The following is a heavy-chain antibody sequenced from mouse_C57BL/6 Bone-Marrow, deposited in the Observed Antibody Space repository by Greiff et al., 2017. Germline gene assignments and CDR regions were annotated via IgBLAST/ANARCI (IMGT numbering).Heavy chain of an antibody. V-gene: IGHV1-64*01. Sequence: QVQLQQSGAELVKPGASVKLSCTASGYTFTSYWMHWVKQRPGQGLEWIGMIHPNSGSTNYNEKFKSKATLTVDKSSSTAYMQLSSLTSEDAAVYYCARGRGYCPSAYYFDYWGQGTTLTVSS. CDR1: GYTFTSYW. J-gene: IGHJ2*01. CDR3: ARGRGYCPSAYYFDY. CDR2: IHPNSGST. D-gene: IGHD2-3*01.